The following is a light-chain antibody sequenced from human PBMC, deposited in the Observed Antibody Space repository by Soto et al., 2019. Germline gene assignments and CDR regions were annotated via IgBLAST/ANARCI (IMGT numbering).Light chain of an antibody. V-gene: IGKV3-20*01. Sequence: EIVLTQSLGTLSLSPGERATLSCRTSQSISSTYLAWYQQKPGQAPRLLIYGTYSRATGIPDRFSGSGSGRDFTLTISRLEPEDFAVYYCQQYGTSPPVYTFGQGTKLEIK. CDR1: QSISSTY. CDR2: GTY. J-gene: IGKJ2*01. CDR3: QQYGTSPPVYT.